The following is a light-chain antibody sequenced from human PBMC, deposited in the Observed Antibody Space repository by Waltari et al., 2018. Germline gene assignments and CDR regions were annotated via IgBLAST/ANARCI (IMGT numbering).Light chain of an antibody. J-gene: IGLJ2*01. CDR1: SSNIGSNT. CDR2: RDN. Sequence: QSVLTQPPSASGTPGQRVTISCSGRSSNIGSNTVNWYQQLPGTAPKLLMYRDNQRPSGVPDRFSGSKSGTSASLAISGLQSEDEADYYCAAWDDSLNGKIFGGGTKLTVL. V-gene: IGLV1-44*01. CDR3: AAWDDSLNGKI.